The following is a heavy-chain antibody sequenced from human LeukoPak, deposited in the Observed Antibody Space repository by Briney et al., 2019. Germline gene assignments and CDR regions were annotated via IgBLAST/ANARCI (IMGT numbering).Heavy chain of an antibody. CDR2: ISSSSSYI. J-gene: IGHJ5*02. CDR3: AREGPNPGITGTTINP. D-gene: IGHD1-7*01. V-gene: IGHV3-21*01. Sequence: GGSLRLSCAASGFTFSSYSMNWVRQAPGKGLEWVSSISSSSSYIYYAGSVKGRFTISRDNAKNSLYLQMNSLRAEDTAVYYCAREGPNPGITGTTINPWGQGTLVTVSS. CDR1: GFTFSSYS.